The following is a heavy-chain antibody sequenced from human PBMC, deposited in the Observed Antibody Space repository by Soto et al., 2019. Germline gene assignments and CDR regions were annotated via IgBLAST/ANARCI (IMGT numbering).Heavy chain of an antibody. J-gene: IGHJ6*02. V-gene: IGHV3-23*01. CDR1: GFTFSSYA. Sequence: PGGSLRLSCAASGFTFSSYAMSWVRQAPGKGLEWVSAISGSGGSTYYADSVKGRFTISRDNSENTLYLQMNSLRAEDTAVYYCARDFYAELGGLEDGMDVWGQGTTVTVSS. CDR3: ARDFYAELGGLEDGMDV. D-gene: IGHD3-16*01. CDR2: ISGSGGST.